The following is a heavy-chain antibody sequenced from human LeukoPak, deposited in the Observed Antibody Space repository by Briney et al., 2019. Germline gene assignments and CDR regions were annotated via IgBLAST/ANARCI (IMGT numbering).Heavy chain of an antibody. J-gene: IGHJ3*02. V-gene: IGHV1-69*13. CDR2: IIPIFGTA. Sequence: SVKVSCKASGGTFSSYAISWVRQAPGQGLEWMGGIIPIFGTANYAQKFQGRVTITADESTSTAYMELSSLRSEDTAVYYCARDLREIPAAIGHDAFDIWGQGTMVTVSS. CDR1: GGTFSSYA. CDR3: ARDLREIPAAIGHDAFDI. D-gene: IGHD2-2*02.